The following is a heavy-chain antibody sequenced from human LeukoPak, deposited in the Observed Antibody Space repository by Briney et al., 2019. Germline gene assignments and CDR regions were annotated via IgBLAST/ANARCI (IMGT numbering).Heavy chain of an antibody. CDR3: ARGAAGQQLVRFWFDP. Sequence: ASVTVSCTASGYTFTSYYMHWVRQAPGQGLEWMGIINPSGGSTSYAQKFQGRVTMTRDTSTSTVYMELSSLRSEDTAVYYCARGAAGQQLVRFWFDPWGQGTLVTVSS. V-gene: IGHV1-46*01. CDR1: GYTFTSYY. D-gene: IGHD6-13*01. CDR2: INPSGGST. J-gene: IGHJ5*02.